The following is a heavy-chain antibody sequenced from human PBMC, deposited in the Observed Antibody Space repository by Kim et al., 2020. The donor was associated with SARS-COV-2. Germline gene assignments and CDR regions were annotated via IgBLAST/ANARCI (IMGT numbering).Heavy chain of an antibody. Sequence: GGSLRLSCAASGFTFSSYAMSWVRQAPGKGLEWVSAISGSGGSTYYADSVKGRFTISRDNSKNTLYLQMNSLRAEDTAVYYCAKRGSWRGYYYGMDVWGQGTTVTVSS. D-gene: IGHD6-13*01. CDR3: AKRGSWRGYYYGMDV. V-gene: IGHV3-23*01. CDR2: ISGSGGST. J-gene: IGHJ6*02. CDR1: GFTFSSYA.